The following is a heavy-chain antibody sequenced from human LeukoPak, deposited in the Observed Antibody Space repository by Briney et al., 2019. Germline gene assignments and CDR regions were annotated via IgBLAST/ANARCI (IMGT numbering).Heavy chain of an antibody. V-gene: IGHV3-23*01. CDR2: IRGSGGST. CDR1: GFTFSSYA. CDR3: VQDPGVVVAAIYYYYYMDL. Sequence: PGGSLRLSCAASGFTFSSYAMSWVRQAPGKGLEWVSAIRGSGGSTYYADSVKGRFTISRDNSKNTLYLQMNSLRAEDTAVYYCVQDPGVVVAAIYYYYYMDLWGKGTTVTVSS. J-gene: IGHJ6*03. D-gene: IGHD2-15*01.